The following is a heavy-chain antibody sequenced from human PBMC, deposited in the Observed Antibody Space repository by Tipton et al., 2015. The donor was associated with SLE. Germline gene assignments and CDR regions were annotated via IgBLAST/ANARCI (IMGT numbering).Heavy chain of an antibody. V-gene: IGHV4-61*02. Sequence: LRLSCTVSGGSFTSGTYYWSWIRQPAGKGLEWIGRIYTSGSTNYNPSLKSRVTISVDTSKNQFSLKLSSVTAADTAVYYCAREGVGYQLFPDYYYYYMDVLVKGTTVTVSS. D-gene: IGHD2-2*01. J-gene: IGHJ6*03. CDR3: AREGVGYQLFPDYYYYYMDV. CDR1: GGSFTSGTYY. CDR2: IYTSGST.